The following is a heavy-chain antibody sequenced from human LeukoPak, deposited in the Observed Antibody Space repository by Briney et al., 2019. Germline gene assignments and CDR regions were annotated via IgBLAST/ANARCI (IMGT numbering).Heavy chain of an antibody. V-gene: IGHV4-4*02. J-gene: IGHJ4*02. D-gene: IGHD5-12*01. CDR2: IYHSGST. CDR3: ARGSGYSGYDTDFDY. CDR1: GGSISSSNW. Sequence: PSETLSLTCAVSGGSISSSNWWSWVRQPPGKGLEWIGEIYHSGSTNYNPSLKSRVTISVDKSKNQFSLKLSSVTAADTAVYYCARGSGYSGYDTDFDYWGQGTLVTVSS.